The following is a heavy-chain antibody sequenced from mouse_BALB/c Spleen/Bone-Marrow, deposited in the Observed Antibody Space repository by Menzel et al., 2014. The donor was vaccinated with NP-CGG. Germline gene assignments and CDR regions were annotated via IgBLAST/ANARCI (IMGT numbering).Heavy chain of an antibody. Sequence: VQLQQSAPELVKPGASVKISCKASGYTFTDYVITWVKRRTGQGLEWIGEIDPGRGSSFYNEKFKAKATLTADKSANTADMQLSSLTSEGSAVYFCARDGNYAAMDYWGQGTSVTASS. V-gene: IGHV1-77*01. CDR3: ARDGNYAAMDY. J-gene: IGHJ4*01. CDR1: GYTFTDYV. D-gene: IGHD2-1*01. CDR2: IDPGRGSS.